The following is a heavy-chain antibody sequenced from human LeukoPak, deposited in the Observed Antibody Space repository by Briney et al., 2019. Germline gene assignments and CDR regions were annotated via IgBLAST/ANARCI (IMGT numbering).Heavy chain of an antibody. CDR1: GYTFVDYD. V-gene: IGHV1-46*01. CDR2: INPTGGST. Sequence: ASVKVSCKASGYTFVDYDVHWVRQAPGQGLEWMGLINPTGGSTGYAQKFQGRVTMTRDMSTSTDYMELSSLRSEDTAIYYCARDNSVGDNAWWFDPWGQGTLVTVSS. D-gene: IGHD1-26*01. CDR3: ARDNSVGDNAWWFDP. J-gene: IGHJ5*02.